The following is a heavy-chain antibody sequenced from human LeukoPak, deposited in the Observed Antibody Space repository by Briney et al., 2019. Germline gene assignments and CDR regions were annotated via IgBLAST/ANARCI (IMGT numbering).Heavy chain of an antibody. V-gene: IGHV1-18*01. J-gene: IGHJ4*02. CDR1: GYTFTSYG. D-gene: IGHD3-22*01. Sequence: ASVKVSCKASGYTFTSYGISWVRQAPGQGLEWMGWISAYNGNTNYAQKLQGRVTMTTDTSTSTAYMVLRSLRSDDTAVYYCARDGAYDSGGYNGYWGQGTLVTVSS. CDR2: ISAYNGNT. CDR3: ARDGAYDSGGYNGY.